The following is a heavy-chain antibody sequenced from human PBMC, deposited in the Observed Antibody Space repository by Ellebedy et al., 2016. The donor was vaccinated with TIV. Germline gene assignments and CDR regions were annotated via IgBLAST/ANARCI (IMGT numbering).Heavy chain of an antibody. V-gene: IGHV3-53*01. CDR3: ATYRRAYDV. J-gene: IGHJ3*01. CDR2: IHNDGNT. D-gene: IGHD3-16*02. CDR1: DFTVSNNY. Sequence: PGGSLRLSCAASDFTVSNNYMTWVRQAPGKGLEWVSNIHNDGNTYYADSVRGRFTMSRDNSKNTLFLQMNSLRAEDTAVYYCATYRRAYDVWGQGTMVTVSS.